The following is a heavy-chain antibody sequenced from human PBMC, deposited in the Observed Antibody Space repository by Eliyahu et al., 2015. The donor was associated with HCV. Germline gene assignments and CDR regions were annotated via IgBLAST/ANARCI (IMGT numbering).Heavy chain of an antibody. CDR3: ASGGGGIAVAGTGGWFDP. CDR2: IHYXGSP. V-gene: IGHV4-59*01. CDR1: GGSISSYY. Sequence: QVQLQESGPGLVKPSETLSLTCXVSGGSISSYYWGWXRQPPGKGLEWIGYIHYXGSPHYNPSXKSRVTVSVDTXRNQFSLKLSSVTAADTAVYYCASGGGGIAVAGTGGWFDPWGQGTLVTVSS. J-gene: IGHJ5*02. D-gene: IGHD6-19*01.